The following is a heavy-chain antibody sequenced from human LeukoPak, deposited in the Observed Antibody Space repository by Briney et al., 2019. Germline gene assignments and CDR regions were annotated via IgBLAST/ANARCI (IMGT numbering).Heavy chain of an antibody. J-gene: IGHJ3*02. Sequence: PSETLSLTCTVSGGSISSYYWSWIRQPPGKGLEWIGYIYYSGSTNYNPSLKSRVTISVDTSKNQFSLKLSSVTAADTAVYYCARVDYSKRLDAFDIWGQGTMVTVSS. CDR2: IYYSGST. CDR1: GGSISSYY. D-gene: IGHD1-1*01. CDR3: ARVDYSKRLDAFDI. V-gene: IGHV4-59*01.